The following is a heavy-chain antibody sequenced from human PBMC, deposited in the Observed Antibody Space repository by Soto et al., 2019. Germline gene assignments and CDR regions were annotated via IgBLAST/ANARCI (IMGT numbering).Heavy chain of an antibody. CDR3: ARDLGSGYDPGDY. Sequence: VQLVESGGGLVQPGGSLRLSCAASGFIFSSYSMNWVRQAPGKGLEWMGGIIPIFGTTNYAQKFHGRVTITADKSTSTVYMDLYSLKSEDTAMYYCARDLGSGYDPGDYWGQGTLVTVSS. V-gene: IGHV1-69*06. CDR2: IIPIFGTT. D-gene: IGHD5-12*01. J-gene: IGHJ4*02. CDR1: GFIFSSYS.